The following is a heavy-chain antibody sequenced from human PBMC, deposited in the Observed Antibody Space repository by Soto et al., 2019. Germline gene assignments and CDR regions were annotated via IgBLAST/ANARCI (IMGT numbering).Heavy chain of an antibody. Sequence: PGGSLRLSCAASGFIFSSSSMNWVRQAPGKGLEWVSYISSSSITIEYADSVKGRFTISRDNAKNSMYLQMNSLRDEDTAVYHCVGHRDWFDSWGQGTLVTVYS. CDR2: ISSSSITI. CDR3: VGHRDWFDS. J-gene: IGHJ5*01. CDR1: GFIFSSSS. D-gene: IGHD3-10*01. V-gene: IGHV3-48*02.